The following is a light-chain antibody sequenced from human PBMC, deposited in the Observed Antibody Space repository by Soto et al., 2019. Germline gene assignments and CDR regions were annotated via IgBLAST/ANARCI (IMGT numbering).Light chain of an antibody. J-gene: IGKJ2*01. CDR3: HQYVTSRMYT. V-gene: IGKV3-15*01. CDR2: GAS. Sequence: EIVMTQSPATLSVSPGERATLSCRASQSVSSNLAWYQQKPGQAPRLLIFGASTRATGIPARFSGSGSGTEFTLTISSLQSEDFAVYYCHQYVTSRMYTFGQGTKLEIK. CDR1: QSVSSN.